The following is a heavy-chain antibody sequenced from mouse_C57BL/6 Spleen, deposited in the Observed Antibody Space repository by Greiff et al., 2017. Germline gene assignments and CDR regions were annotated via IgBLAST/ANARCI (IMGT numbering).Heavy chain of an antibody. J-gene: IGHJ4*01. CDR2: IWWDDDK. CDR3: ARMSHYYGSSYGTDAMDY. V-gene: IGHV8-8*01. CDR1: GFSLSTFGMG. D-gene: IGHD1-1*01. Sequence: QVTLKESGPGILQPSQTLSLTCSFSGFSLSTFGMGVGWIRQPSGKGLEWLAHIWWDDDKYYNPALKSRLTISKDTSKNQVFLKIANVDTADTATYYCARMSHYYGSSYGTDAMDYWGQGTSVTVSS.